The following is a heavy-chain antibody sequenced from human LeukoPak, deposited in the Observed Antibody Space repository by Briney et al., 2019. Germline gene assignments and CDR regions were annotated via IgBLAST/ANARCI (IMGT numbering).Heavy chain of an antibody. Sequence: GGSLRLSCAASGITFSNYAMTWVRQPPGKGLEWVSSISGGATSTYYADSVKGRFTISRDNSKNTLYLQMNSLRAEDTAVYYCAKDHYMVRGVIITDKTFDYWGQGTLVTVSS. CDR1: GITFSNYA. CDR3: AKDHYMVRGVIITDKTFDY. D-gene: IGHD3-10*01. V-gene: IGHV3-23*01. CDR2: ISGGATST. J-gene: IGHJ4*02.